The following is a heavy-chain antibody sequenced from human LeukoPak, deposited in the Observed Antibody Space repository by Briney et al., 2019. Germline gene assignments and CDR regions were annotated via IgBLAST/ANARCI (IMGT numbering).Heavy chain of an antibody. CDR3: ASAGIAVAGNYYGMDV. Sequence: ASVKVSCKASGYTFTSYGISWVRQAPGQGLEWMGWISAYNGNTNYAQKLQGRVTMTTDTSTSTAYMELRSLRSDDTAVYYCASAGIAVAGNYYGMDVWGQGTTVTVSS. CDR1: GYTFTSYG. D-gene: IGHD6-19*01. J-gene: IGHJ6*02. V-gene: IGHV1-18*01. CDR2: ISAYNGNT.